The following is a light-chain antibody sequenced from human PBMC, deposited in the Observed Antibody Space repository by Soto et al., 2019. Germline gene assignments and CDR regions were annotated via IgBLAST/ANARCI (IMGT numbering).Light chain of an antibody. CDR1: SGDIGDYKY. Sequence: QSALTQPATVSGSPGQSITISCTGSSGDIGDYKYVSWYKQHPGKAPKLMIYDVSNRPSGVSNRFSASKSGNTASLTTSGLQAEDEADYYCSSYTSTNFVIFGGGTKVTVL. CDR2: DVS. J-gene: IGLJ2*01. V-gene: IGLV2-14*01. CDR3: SSYTSTNFVI.